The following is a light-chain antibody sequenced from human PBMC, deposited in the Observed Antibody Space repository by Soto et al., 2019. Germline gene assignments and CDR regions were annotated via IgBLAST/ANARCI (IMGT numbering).Light chain of an antibody. V-gene: IGLV1-47*02. CDR3: AAWDDSLSGSYV. J-gene: IGLJ1*01. Sequence: QSVLTQPPSASGTPGQMVTISCSGSSSNIGSNYVYWYQHLPGTAPKLLIFINDRRPSGVPERFSGSKSGTSASLVISGLRSEDEGDYYCAAWDDSLSGSYVFGTGTKLTVL. CDR1: SSNIGSNY. CDR2: IND.